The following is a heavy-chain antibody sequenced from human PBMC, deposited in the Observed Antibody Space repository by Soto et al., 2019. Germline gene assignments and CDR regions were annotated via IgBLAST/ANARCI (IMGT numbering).Heavy chain of an antibody. CDR2: MNANSGNT. J-gene: IGHJ3*02. V-gene: IGHV1-8*01. CDR1: GYTFTTYD. Sequence: QVQLVQSGAEGQKPGASVKVSCKASGYTFTTYDINWVRQATGQGLEWMGWMNANSGNTHYAQKFQGRVTMTRNTSINTAYMELSILRFEDTAVYYCARGAIFDDAFDIWGQGTMVTVSS. D-gene: IGHD3-9*01. CDR3: ARGAIFDDAFDI.